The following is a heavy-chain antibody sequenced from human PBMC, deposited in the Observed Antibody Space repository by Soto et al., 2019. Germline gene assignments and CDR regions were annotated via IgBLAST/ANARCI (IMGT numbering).Heavy chain of an antibody. D-gene: IGHD3-10*01. J-gene: IGHJ4*02. CDR2: INWNSGDK. CDR1: GFKFDDFA. V-gene: IGHV3-9*01. Sequence: VQMVESGGGLVKPGMSLRLSCAASGFKFDDFAMHWVRQGQGKGLEWVAGINWNSGDKDYGDSAKGRFVISRDNGKRSLELQRNSLRPEDTAVYYCVRGRGPMNRGYFYSWGRGTLVTFSP. CDR3: VRGRGPMNRGYFYS.